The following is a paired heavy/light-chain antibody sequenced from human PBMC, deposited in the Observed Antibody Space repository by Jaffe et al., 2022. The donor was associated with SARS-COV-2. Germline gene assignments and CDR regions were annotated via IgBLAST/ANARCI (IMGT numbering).Heavy chain of an antibody. D-gene: IGHD2-2*02. CDR2: ISGSSTGGRT. V-gene: IGHV3-23*04. J-gene: IGHJ3*01. CDR3: AKSYLLQGADGFDF. CDR1: GFTFGTNA. Sequence: EVHLVESGGGLVQPGGSLRLSCAASGFTFGTNAMSWVRQAPGKGLEWVSAISGSSTGGRTYYADSVKGRFTISRDNSKNTLYLQMNSLGADDTAVYYCAKSYLLQGADGFDFWGQGTMVTVSS.
Light chain of an antibody. CDR3: QQYNSYWT. CDR1: QSISSW. J-gene: IGKJ1*01. CDR2: KAS. Sequence: DIQMTQSPSTLSASVGDRVTITCRASQSISSWLAWYQQKPGKAPKLLIHKASSLQTGVPSRFSGSGSGTEFTLTISSLQPDDFATYYCQQYNSYWTFGQGTKVEIK. V-gene: IGKV1-5*03.